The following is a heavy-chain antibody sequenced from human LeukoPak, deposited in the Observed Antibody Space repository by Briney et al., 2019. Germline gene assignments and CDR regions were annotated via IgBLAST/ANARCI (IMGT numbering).Heavy chain of an antibody. V-gene: IGHV3-21*04. CDR3: AKLGYYDYVWGSYRPNWFDL. J-gene: IGHJ5*02. CDR2: ISSSSSYI. Sequence: GGSLTLSCAASGFTFSSYSMNWVRQAPGKGLEWVASISSSSSYIYYADSVKGRFTISRDNAKNSLYLQMNSLRAEDTAVYYCAKLGYYDYVWGSYRPNWFDLWGQGTLVTVSS. D-gene: IGHD3-16*02. CDR1: GFTFSSYS.